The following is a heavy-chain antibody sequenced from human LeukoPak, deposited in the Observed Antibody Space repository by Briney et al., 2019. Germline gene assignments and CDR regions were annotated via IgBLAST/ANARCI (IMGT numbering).Heavy chain of an antibody. Sequence: PSETLSLTCAVYGGSFSGYYWSWIRQPPGKGLEWIGEINHSGSTNYNPSLKSRVTISVDTSKNQFSLKLSSVTAADTAVYYCARHPLRRVPAAMKYSWFDPWGQGTLVTVSS. J-gene: IGHJ5*02. CDR1: GGSFSGYY. CDR2: INHSGST. V-gene: IGHV4-34*01. CDR3: ARHPLRRVPAAMKYSWFDP. D-gene: IGHD2-2*01.